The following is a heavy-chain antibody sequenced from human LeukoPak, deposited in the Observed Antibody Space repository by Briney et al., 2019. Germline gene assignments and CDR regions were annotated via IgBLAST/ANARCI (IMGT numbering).Heavy chain of an antibody. CDR1: GYSISSGYY. D-gene: IGHD1-26*01. CDR3: ARVLGVWELLRGTDVAFDI. V-gene: IGHV4-38-2*02. J-gene: IGHJ3*02. CDR2: IYHSGST. Sequence: SETLSLTCTVSGYSISSGYYWGWIRQPPGKGLEWIGSIYHSGSTYYNPSLKSRVTISVDTSKNQFSLKLSSVTAADTAVYYCARVLGVWELLRGTDVAFDIWGRGTMVTVSS.